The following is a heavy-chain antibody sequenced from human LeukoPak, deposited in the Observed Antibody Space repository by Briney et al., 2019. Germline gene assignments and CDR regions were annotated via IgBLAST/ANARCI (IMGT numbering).Heavy chain of an antibody. CDR2: INTNTGIP. V-gene: IGHV7-4-1*02. D-gene: IGHD6-19*01. Sequence: GASVTVSCKASGYTFTTYSLNWVRQAPGQGLEWMGWINTNTGIPTYAQGFTGRFVFSLDTSVSTAYLQISSLKAEDTAVYYCARDDSSGWFDYWGQGTLVTVSS. CDR1: GYTFTTYS. J-gene: IGHJ4*02. CDR3: ARDDSSGWFDY.